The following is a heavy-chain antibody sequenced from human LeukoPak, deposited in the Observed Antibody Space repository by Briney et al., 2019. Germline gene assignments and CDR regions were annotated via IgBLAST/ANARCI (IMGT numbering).Heavy chain of an antibody. Sequence: SETLSLTCAVYGGSFSGYYWSWIRQPPGKGLEWVGEINHSGSTNYNPSLKSRVTISVDTSKNQFSLKLSSVTAADTAVYYCARGSEKNDYWGQGTLVTVSS. CDR1: GGSFSGYY. D-gene: IGHD1-14*01. CDR2: INHSGST. V-gene: IGHV4-34*01. CDR3: ARGSEKNDY. J-gene: IGHJ4*02.